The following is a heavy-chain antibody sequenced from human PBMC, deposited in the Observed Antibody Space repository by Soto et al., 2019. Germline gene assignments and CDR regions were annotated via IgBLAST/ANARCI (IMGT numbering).Heavy chain of an antibody. CDR2: INPNSGGT. CDR3: ARGSGYYDFWSGYYTY. J-gene: IGHJ4*02. Sequence: QVQLVQSGAEVKKPGASVKVSCKASGYTFTGYYMHWVRQAPGQGLECMGWINPNSGGTNYAQKFQCWVNMTRDTSISTAYMELSRLRSDDTAVYYCARGSGYYDFWSGYYTYWGQGPLVTVSS. D-gene: IGHD3-3*01. V-gene: IGHV1-2*04. CDR1: GYTFTGYY.